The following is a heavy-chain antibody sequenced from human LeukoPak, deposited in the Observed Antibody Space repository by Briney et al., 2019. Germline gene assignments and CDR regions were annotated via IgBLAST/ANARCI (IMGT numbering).Heavy chain of an antibody. CDR2: INPNSGGT. D-gene: IGHD2-2*01. CDR1: GYTFTGYY. V-gene: IGHV1-2*02. J-gene: IGHJ4*02. CDR3: ARADIVVVPAASD. Sequence: ASVKVSCKASGYTFTGYYMHWVQQAPGQGLEWMGWINPNSGGTNYAQKFQGRVTMTRDTSISTAYMELSRLRSDDTAVYYCARADIVVVPAASDWGQGTLVTVSS.